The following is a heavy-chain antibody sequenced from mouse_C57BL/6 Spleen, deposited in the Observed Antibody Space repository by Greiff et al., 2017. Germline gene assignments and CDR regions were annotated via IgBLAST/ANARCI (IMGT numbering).Heavy chain of an antibody. CDR1: GFTFSDYY. V-gene: IGHV5-16*01. CDR2: INYDGSST. Sequence: EVMLVESEGGLVQPGSSMKLSCTASGFTFSDYYMAWVRQVPEKGLEWVANINYDGSSTYYLDSLKSRFIISRDHAKNILDLQMSSLKSEDTATYYCARGDGNLYAMDYWGQGTSVTVSS. CDR3: ARGDGNLYAMDY. D-gene: IGHD1-1*01. J-gene: IGHJ4*01.